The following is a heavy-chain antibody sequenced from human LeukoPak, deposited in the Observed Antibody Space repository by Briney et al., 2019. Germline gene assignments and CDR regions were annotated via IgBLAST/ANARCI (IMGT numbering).Heavy chain of an antibody. CDR1: GFTFSSYA. Sequence: PGGSLRLSCAASGFTFSSYAMHWVRQAPGKGLEWVAVISYDGSNKYYADSVKGRFTISRDNSKNTLYLQMNSLRAEDTAVYYCAKDLVRVVVAATLYYYYGMDVWGQGTTVTVSS. D-gene: IGHD2-15*01. CDR2: ISYDGSNK. V-gene: IGHV3-30-3*01. CDR3: AKDLVRVVVAATLYYYYGMDV. J-gene: IGHJ6*02.